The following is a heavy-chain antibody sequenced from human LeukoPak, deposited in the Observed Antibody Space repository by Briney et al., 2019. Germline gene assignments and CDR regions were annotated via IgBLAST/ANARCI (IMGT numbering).Heavy chain of an antibody. V-gene: IGHV3-21*01. J-gene: IGHJ4*02. CDR1: GFSFSTST. Sequence: GGSLRLSCAASGFSFSTSTMNWVRQAPGRGLEWVSSMSSSGSSIYYADSVKGRFTISRDNAKTSLYLQINSLRAEDTAVYYCARGHRAWSYWGQGTLVTVSS. D-gene: IGHD3-3*01. CDR3: ARGHRAWSY. CDR2: MSSSGSSI.